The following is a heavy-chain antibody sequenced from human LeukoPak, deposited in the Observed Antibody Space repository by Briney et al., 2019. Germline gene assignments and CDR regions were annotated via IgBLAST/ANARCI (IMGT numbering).Heavy chain of an antibody. V-gene: IGHV4-39*01. CDR2: IYYSGST. D-gene: IGHD6-19*01. CDR1: GGSISSSSYY. Sequence: SETLSLTCTVSGGSISSSSYYWGWIRQPPGKGLEWIGSIYYSGSTYYNPSLKSRVTISVDTSKNQFSLKLSSVTAADTAVYYCATDIAVAGWRRRDYWGQGTLVTVSS. J-gene: IGHJ4*02. CDR3: ATDIAVAGWRRRDY.